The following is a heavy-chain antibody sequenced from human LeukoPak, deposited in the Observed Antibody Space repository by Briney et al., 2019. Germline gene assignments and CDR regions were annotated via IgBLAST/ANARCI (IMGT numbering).Heavy chain of an antibody. D-gene: IGHD2-8*01. V-gene: IGHV4-59*11. CDR3: ARELYHFDR. CDR2: VFFTEGT. Sequence: PSGTLSLTCSVSGGSIRNHHWTWIRPSPGKGLEWIGHVFFTEGTNYSPSLRGRITISADRSKNQIYLKLGSVTAADTAVYYCARELYHFDRWGQGALVTVSS. CDR1: GGSIRNHH. J-gene: IGHJ4*02.